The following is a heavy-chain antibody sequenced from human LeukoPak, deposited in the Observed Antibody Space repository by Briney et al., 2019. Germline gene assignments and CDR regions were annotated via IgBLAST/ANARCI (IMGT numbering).Heavy chain of an antibody. CDR2: ISYDGSNK. D-gene: IGHD3-10*01. J-gene: IGHJ4*02. CDR3: ARDYYASGSHDY. CDR1: GFTFSSYG. V-gene: IGHV3-30*03. Sequence: GGSLRLSCAASGFTFSSYGIHWVRQAPGKGLEWVAVISYDGSNKYYADSVKGRFTISRDNSKNTLYLQMNSLRAEDTAVYYCARDYYASGSHDYWGQGTLVTVSS.